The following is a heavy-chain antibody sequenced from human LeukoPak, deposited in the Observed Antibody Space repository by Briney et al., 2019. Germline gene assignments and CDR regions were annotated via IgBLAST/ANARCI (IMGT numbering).Heavy chain of an antibody. CDR3: ARDVGYSSSWYPY. D-gene: IGHD6-13*01. CDR2: INPNSGGT. Sequence: ASVKVSCKASGYTFTGYYMHWVRQAPGQGLEWMGWINPNSGGTNYAQKFQGRVTMTRDTSISTAYMELSRLRSDDTAVYYCARDVGYSSSWYPYWGQGTLVTVSS. CDR1: GYTFTGYY. J-gene: IGHJ4*02. V-gene: IGHV1-2*02.